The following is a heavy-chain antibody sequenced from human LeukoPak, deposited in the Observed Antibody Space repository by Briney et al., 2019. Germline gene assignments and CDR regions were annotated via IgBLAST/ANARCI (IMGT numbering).Heavy chain of an antibody. J-gene: IGHJ4*02. CDR3: AKGGYSYGDGFDY. D-gene: IGHD5-18*01. CDR2: ISWNSGSI. CDR1: GFTFDDYD. Sequence: PGGSLRLSCAASGFTFDDYDMYWVRQGPGKGLEWVSGISWNSGSIGYADSVKGRFTISRDNAKNSLYLQMNSLRAEDTGLYYCAKGGYSYGDGFDYWGQETLVTVSS. V-gene: IGHV3-9*01.